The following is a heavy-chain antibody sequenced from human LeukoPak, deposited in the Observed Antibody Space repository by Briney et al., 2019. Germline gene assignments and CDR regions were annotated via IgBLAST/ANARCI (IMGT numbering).Heavy chain of an antibody. CDR2: ISSSSSYI. J-gene: IGHJ4*02. D-gene: IGHD3-10*01. CDR3: ARIGRFGEFLDY. Sequence: GGSLRLSCAASGFTFSSYSMNWVRQAPGKGLEWVSSISSSSSYIYYADSVKGRFTISRDNAKNSLYLQMNSLRAEDTAVYYCARIGRFGEFLDYWGQGTLVTVSS. V-gene: IGHV3-21*01. CDR1: GFTFSSYS.